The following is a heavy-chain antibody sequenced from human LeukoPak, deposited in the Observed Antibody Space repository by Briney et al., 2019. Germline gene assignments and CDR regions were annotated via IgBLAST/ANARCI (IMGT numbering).Heavy chain of an antibody. J-gene: IGHJ4*02. CDR3: LRDWYGSGSYWQIRESYFDY. Sequence: PGGSLRLSCAASGFXFSNAWMSWVRQAPGKGLEWVGRIKSKTDGGTTDYAAPVKGRFTISRDDSKNTLYLQMNSLKTEDTAVYYCLRDWYGSGSYWQIRESYFDYWGQGTLVTVSS. CDR2: IKSKTDGGTT. CDR1: GFXFSNAW. D-gene: IGHD3-10*01. V-gene: IGHV3-15*01.